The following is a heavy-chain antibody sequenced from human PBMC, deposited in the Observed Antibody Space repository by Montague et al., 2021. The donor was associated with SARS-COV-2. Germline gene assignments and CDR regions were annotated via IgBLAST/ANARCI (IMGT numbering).Heavy chain of an antibody. CDR2: IYYSGST. CDR1: GGSISSSSYY. D-gene: IGHD3-16*02. J-gene: IGHJ4*02. Sequence: SETLSLTCTVSGGSISSSSYYWGWIRQPPGKGLEWIGSIYYSGSTYYNPSLKSRVTISVDTSKNQFSLKLSSVTAADMAVYYCARIRIGVWGSYRYFDYWGQGTLVTVSS. CDR3: ARIRIGVWGSYRYFDY. V-gene: IGHV4-39*01.